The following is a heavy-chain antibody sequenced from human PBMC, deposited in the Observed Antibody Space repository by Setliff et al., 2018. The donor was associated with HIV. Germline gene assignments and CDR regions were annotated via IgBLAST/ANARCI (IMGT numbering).Heavy chain of an antibody. V-gene: IGHV4-31*03. J-gene: IGHJ4*02. CDR1: GGSISSGGYY. CDR3: ARGLLGAYFDY. D-gene: IGHD2-15*01. CDR2: IYYSGSA. Sequence: SETLSLTCTVSGGSISSGGYYWSWTRQHPGKGLEWIGYIYYSGSAYYNPSLKSRFTISVDTSKNQFSLKLSSVTAADTAVYYCARGLLGAYFDYWGQGTLVTVSS.